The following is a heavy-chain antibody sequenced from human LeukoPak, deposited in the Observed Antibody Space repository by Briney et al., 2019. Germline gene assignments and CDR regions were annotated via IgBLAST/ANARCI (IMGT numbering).Heavy chain of an antibody. V-gene: IGHV1-69*01. J-gene: IGHJ3*02. CDR2: IIPIFGTA. D-gene: IGHD2-2*01. Sequence: GSSVKVSCKASGGTFSSYAISWVRQAPGQGLEWMGGIIPIFGTANYAQKFQGRVTITADESTSTAYMKLSSLRSEDTAVYYCARADTDIVVVPAAKIHAFDIWGQGTMVTVSS. CDR3: ARADTDIVVVPAAKIHAFDI. CDR1: GGTFSSYA.